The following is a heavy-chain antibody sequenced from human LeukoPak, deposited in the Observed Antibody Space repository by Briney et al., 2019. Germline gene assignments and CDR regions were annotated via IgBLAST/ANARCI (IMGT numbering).Heavy chain of an antibody. D-gene: IGHD3-16*02. J-gene: IGHJ6*02. CDR1: GGSMTAGDYY. CDR3: ARIYGLYQEAMDV. Sequence: LETLSLTCTVSGGSMTAGDYYWGWVRQPPGTGLQWIATSYQGASLKSRVTISLDTSKNQFSLRLTSVTAADTAVYYCARIYGLYQEAMDVWGPGITVTVSS. CDR2: S. V-gene: IGHV4-39*07.